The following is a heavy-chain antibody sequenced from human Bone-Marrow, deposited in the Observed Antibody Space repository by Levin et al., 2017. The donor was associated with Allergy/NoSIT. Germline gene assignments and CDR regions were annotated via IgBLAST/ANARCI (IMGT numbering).Heavy chain of an antibody. J-gene: IGHJ4*02. CDR1: GYTFTNHY. Sequence: LGESLKISCKTSGYTFTNHYILWVRQAPGQGLEWVALINPSGGRTTYASKFQGRVTVTKDTHDTVYMELTSLRSEDTAVYYCARVLTLTTFDSWGQGTLITVSS. V-gene: IGHV1-46*01. CDR3: ARVLTLTTFDS. D-gene: IGHD4-17*01. CDR2: INPSGGRT.